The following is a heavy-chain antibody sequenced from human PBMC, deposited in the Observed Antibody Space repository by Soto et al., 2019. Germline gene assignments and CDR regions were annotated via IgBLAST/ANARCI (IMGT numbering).Heavy chain of an antibody. Sequence: QVPLVQSGAEVKKPGSSVKVSCKASGGPFSRYTISWVRQAPGQGLEWMGRIIPILGIANYAQKFQGRVTITADKCTSTAYRELSSLRSEDTAVYYCSRSSSGPRYYGMDVWGQGTTVTVFS. V-gene: IGHV1-69*02. D-gene: IGHD6-19*01. CDR1: GGPFSRYT. CDR2: IIPILGIA. CDR3: SRSSSGPRYYGMDV. J-gene: IGHJ6*02.